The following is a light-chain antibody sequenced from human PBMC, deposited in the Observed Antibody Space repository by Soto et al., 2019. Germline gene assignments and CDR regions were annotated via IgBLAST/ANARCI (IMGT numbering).Light chain of an antibody. Sequence: QSALTQPASVSGSPGQSITISCTGTSSDVGGSNYVPWYQQHPGKAPKLLICDISNRPSGVSDRFSGSKSGNTASLTISGLQAEDEADYFCSSDTASSTYVFGTGTKVTVL. CDR2: DIS. CDR3: SSDTASSTYV. CDR1: SSDVGGSNY. V-gene: IGLV2-14*01. J-gene: IGLJ1*01.